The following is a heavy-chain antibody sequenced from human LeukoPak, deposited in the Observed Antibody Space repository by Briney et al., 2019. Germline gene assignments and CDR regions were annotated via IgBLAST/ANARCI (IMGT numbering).Heavy chain of an antibody. Sequence: GGSLRLSCAASGFTFSSYGMSWVRQAPGKGLEWVSAISGSGGSTYYADSMKGRFTISRDNSKNTLYLQMNSLRAEDTAVYYCAKLLWFGELLSPDDYWGQGTLVTVSS. J-gene: IGHJ4*02. D-gene: IGHD3-10*01. CDR2: ISGSGGST. V-gene: IGHV3-23*01. CDR1: GFTFSSYG. CDR3: AKLLWFGELLSPDDY.